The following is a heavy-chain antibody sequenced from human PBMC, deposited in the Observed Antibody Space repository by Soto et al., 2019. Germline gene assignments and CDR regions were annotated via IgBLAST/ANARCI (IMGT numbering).Heavy chain of an antibody. CDR2: ISGSGADT. CDR3: XXXYXXXXXXXTSYFDN. J-gene: IGHJ4*02. D-gene: IGHD1-1*01. V-gene: IGHV3-23*01. Sequence: EVQLLESGGGLVQPGGSLRLSCAVSGITFRSHALSWVRQAXXKXXXXXSGISGSGADTHYADSVKGRFTISRDNSKXXXXXXXXXXXXXXXXXXXXXXXYXXXXXXXTSYFDNWGRGTLVAVSS. CDR1: GITFRSHA.